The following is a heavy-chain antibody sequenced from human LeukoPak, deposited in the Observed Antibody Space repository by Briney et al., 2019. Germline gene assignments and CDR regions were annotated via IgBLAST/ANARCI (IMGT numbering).Heavy chain of an antibody. V-gene: IGHV3-53*01. J-gene: IGHJ4*02. CDR2: IYSGGST. Sequence: GGSLRLSCAASGFTVSRKYMSWVRQAPWKGLEWVSVIYSGGSTYYADSVKGRFSISRDNSKNTVYLQMNSLRAEDTAVYYCARDGEYYGSGSGDWGQGTLVTVSS. CDR3: ARDGEYYGSGSGD. CDR1: GFTVSRKY. D-gene: IGHD3-10*01.